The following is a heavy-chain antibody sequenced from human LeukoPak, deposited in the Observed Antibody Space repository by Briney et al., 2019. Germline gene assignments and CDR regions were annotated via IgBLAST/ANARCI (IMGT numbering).Heavy chain of an antibody. CDR2: IDRGGTYT. J-gene: IGHJ4*02. Sequence: GGSLRLSCAASGFTFSGYSINWVRQAPGKGLEWVSSIDRGGTYTVYADSVKGRFTISRDNAKNSLYLQMNNLRAEDTAVYYCARYETIGVTTGDYWGRGTLVTVSS. V-gene: IGHV3-21*06. CDR3: ARYETIGVTTGDY. D-gene: IGHD1-1*01. CDR1: GFTFSGYS.